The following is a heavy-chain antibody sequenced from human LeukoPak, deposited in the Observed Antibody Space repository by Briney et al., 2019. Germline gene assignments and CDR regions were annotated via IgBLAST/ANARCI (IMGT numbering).Heavy chain of an antibody. CDR2: IYYTGST. J-gene: IGHJ6*03. Sequence: SETLSLTCTVSGDSISSYYWSWIRQPPGKGLEWIGYIYYTGSTNYNPSLKSRVTISVDTSKNQFSLKLSSVTAADTAVYYCASYKGGSGRYYKIEARYYHMDVWGKGTTVTISS. V-gene: IGHV4-59*08. CDR1: GDSISSYY. D-gene: IGHD3-10*01. CDR3: ASYKGGSGRYYKIEARYYHMDV.